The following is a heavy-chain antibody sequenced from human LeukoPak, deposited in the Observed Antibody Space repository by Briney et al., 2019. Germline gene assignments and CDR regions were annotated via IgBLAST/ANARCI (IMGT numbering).Heavy chain of an antibody. J-gene: IGHJ4*02. CDR2: ISSGGNTM. CDR1: GFTLRDSY. Sequence: GGSLRLSCVASGFTLRDSYMSWIRQAPGKGLEWVSYISSGGNTMYYADSVKGRFAISRDNAKNSLYLQMNSLTAEDMAVYFCARGHWGLDYWGQGTLVTVSS. V-gene: IGHV3-11*01. CDR3: ARGHWGLDY. D-gene: IGHD7-27*01.